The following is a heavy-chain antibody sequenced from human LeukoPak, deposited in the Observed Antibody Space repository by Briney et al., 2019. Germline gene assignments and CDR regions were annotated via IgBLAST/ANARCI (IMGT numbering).Heavy chain of an antibody. CDR1: GSTFSSYW. CDR2: INQDGSEK. CDR3: ARDRGECTNGVCYYHDFDY. Sequence: GGSLRLSCAASGSTFSSYWMTWIRQAPGKGLEWVANINQDGSEKYYVDSVKGRFTISRDNAKNSLSLHMNSLRAEDTAVYYCARDRGECTNGVCYYHDFDYWGQGTLVTVSS. D-gene: IGHD2-8*01. V-gene: IGHV3-7*01. J-gene: IGHJ4*02.